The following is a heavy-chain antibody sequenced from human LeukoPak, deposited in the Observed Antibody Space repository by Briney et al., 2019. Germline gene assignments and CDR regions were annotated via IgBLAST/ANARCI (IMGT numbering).Heavy chain of an antibody. D-gene: IGHD3-3*01. Sequence: ASVKVSCKASGYTFTGYYMHWVRQAPGQGLEWMGWINPNSGGTNYAQKLQGRVTMTRDTSISTAYMELSRLRSDDTAVYYCARTPITIFGVVPYYFDYWGQGTLVTVSS. CDR1: GYTFTGYY. J-gene: IGHJ4*02. V-gene: IGHV1-2*02. CDR3: ARTPITIFGVVPYYFDY. CDR2: INPNSGGT.